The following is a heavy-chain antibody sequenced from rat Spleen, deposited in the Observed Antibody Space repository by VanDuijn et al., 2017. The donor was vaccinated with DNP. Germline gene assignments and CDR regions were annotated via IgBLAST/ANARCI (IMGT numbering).Heavy chain of an antibody. CDR2: INTDGGST. V-gene: IGHV5-58*01. CDR1: GFTFSSYW. CDR3: TSNPHMRTAAPCDY. Sequence: EVQLVETGGGLVQPGRSLKLSCVASGFTFSSYWMYWIRQAPGKGLEWVSSINTDGGSTYYPDSVKGRFTISRYNAENNVYLQVNRLMSEDTATYYCTSNPHMRTAAPCDYWGQGVMVTVSS. D-gene: IGHD3-8*01. J-gene: IGHJ2*01.